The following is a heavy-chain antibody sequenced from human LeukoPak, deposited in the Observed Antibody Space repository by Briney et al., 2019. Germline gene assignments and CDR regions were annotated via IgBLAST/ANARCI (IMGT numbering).Heavy chain of an antibody. V-gene: IGHV3-33*01. CDR3: ARVLDTAGIGY. CDR2: IWYDGSRK. Sequence: PGGSLRLSCAASGFTFSNYGMPWVRQAPGKGLEWEAIIWYDGSRKYYADSVKARFTISRDNSKNTLYLQMNSLRAEDTAVYYCARVLDTAGIGYWGQGTLVTVSS. CDR1: GFTFSNYG. D-gene: IGHD5-18*01. J-gene: IGHJ4*02.